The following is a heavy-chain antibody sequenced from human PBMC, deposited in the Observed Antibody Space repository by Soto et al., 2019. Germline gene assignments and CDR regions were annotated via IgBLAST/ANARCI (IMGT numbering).Heavy chain of an antibody. CDR3: AKDRHPDGIWTFDY. CDR1: GFTFSSYA. Sequence: GGSLRLSCAASGFTFSSYAMSWVRQAPGKGLEWVSAISGSGGSTYYADSVRGRFTISRDNSKNLLFLQMNSLRVEDTAIYYCAKDRHPDGIWTFDYWGQGAPVTVSS. J-gene: IGHJ4*02. V-gene: IGHV3-23*01. CDR2: ISGSGGST. D-gene: IGHD3-9*01.